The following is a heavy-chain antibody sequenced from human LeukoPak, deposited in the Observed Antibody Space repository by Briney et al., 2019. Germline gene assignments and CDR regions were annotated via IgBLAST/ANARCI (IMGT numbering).Heavy chain of an antibody. D-gene: IGHD2-21*02. V-gene: IGHV1-69*13. CDR1: GGTFSSYA. CDR2: IIPIFGTA. CDR3: ARGILGDPDLKRDAFDI. J-gene: IGHJ3*02. Sequence: SVKVSCKASGGTFSSYAISWVRQAPGQGLEWMGGIIPIFGTANYALKFQGRVTITADESTSTAYMELSSLRSEDTAVYYCARGILGDPDLKRDAFDIWGQGTMVTVSS.